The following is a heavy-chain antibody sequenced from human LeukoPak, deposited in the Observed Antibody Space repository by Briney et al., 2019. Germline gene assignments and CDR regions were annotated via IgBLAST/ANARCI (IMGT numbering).Heavy chain of an antibody. CDR3: ARDRGRRRATNWFDP. CDR2: ISSSSSYT. D-gene: IGHD3-16*01. CDR1: GFTFSDYY. V-gene: IGHV3-11*06. Sequence: PGGSLRLSCAASGFTFSDYYMSWIRQAPGKGLEWVSYISSSSSYTNYADSVKGRFTISRDNAKNSLYLRMNSLRAEDTAVYYCARDRGRRRATNWFDPWGQGTLVTVSS. J-gene: IGHJ5*02.